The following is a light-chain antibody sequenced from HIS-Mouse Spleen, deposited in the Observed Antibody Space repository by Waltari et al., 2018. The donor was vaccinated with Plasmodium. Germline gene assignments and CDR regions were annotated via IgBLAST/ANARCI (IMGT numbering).Light chain of an antibody. CDR3: QQYDNLPYT. J-gene: IGKJ2*01. Sequence: DIQMPQSPSSLSAPVGDRVTITSQASQDISNYLNWYQQKPGKAPKLLIYDASNLETGVPSRFSGSGSGTDFTFTISSLQPEDIATYYCQQYDNLPYTFGQGTKLEIK. V-gene: IGKV1-33*01. CDR1: QDISNY. CDR2: DAS.